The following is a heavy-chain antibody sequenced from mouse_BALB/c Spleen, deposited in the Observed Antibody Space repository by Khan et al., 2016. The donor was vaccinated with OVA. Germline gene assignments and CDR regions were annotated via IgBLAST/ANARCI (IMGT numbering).Heavy chain of an antibody. J-gene: IGHJ3*01. CDR3: PRLTYHYGREEFAY. CDR1: GFTFSTYG. D-gene: IGHD1-1*01. CDR2: VSTGGSYT. Sequence: EVQLVESGGDLVKPGGSLKLSCAASGFTFSTYGMSWVRQAPDKRLEWVATVSTGGSYTYYPDSVKGRFTISRDNAKNTLYLQMSGLRSEDKAMFYCPRLTYHYGREEFAYWSQGTLHTVS. V-gene: IGHV5-6*01.